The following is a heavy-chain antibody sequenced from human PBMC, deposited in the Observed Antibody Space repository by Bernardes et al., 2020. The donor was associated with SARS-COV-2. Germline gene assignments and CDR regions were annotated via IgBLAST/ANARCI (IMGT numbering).Heavy chain of an antibody. D-gene: IGHD1-7*01. J-gene: IGHJ4*02. CDR2: VNPSNGIT. CDR1: GYTFTSYY. V-gene: IGHV1-46*01. CDR3: ARDGQIEELWAQSYYFDY. Sequence: ASVKVSCKASGYTFTSYYLHWVRQAPGQGLEWVGIVNPSNGITSYAQKFQQGRVTMTRDTSTSTVYMELSSLRSEDTAVYYCARDGQIEELWAQSYYFDYWGQGTLVTVSS.